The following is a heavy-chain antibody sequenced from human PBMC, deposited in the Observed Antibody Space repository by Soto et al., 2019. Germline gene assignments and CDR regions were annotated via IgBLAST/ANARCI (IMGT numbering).Heavy chain of an antibody. J-gene: IGHJ4*02. CDR2: INHSGST. CDR1: GGSFSGYY. CDR3: ARDSSGYGRVVY. D-gene: IGHD3-22*01. V-gene: IGHV4-34*01. Sequence: QVQLQQWGAGLLKPSETLSLTCAVYGGSFSGYYWSWIGQPPGKGLEWIGEINHSGSTNYNPSLKSRVTISVDTSKNQFSLKLSSVTAADTAVYYCARDSSGYGRVVYWGQGTLVTVSS.